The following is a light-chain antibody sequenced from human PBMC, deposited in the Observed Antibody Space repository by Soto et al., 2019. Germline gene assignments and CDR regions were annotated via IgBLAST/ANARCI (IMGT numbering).Light chain of an antibody. CDR1: QGIGDT. CDR3: PPYKNWPLT. CDR2: DTS. J-gene: IGKJ4*01. V-gene: IGKV3-15*01. Sequence: EVVMTQSPATLSVSPGEGVTLSCRASQGIGDTLAWYQHQPGQTPRLLIYDTSTRATGVPGRFSGSRSGPEFTLTINGLQTEDWAMDDCPPYKNWPLTFGGGTKVESK.